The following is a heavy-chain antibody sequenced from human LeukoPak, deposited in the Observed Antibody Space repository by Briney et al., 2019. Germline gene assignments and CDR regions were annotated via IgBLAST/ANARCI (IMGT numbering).Heavy chain of an antibody. V-gene: IGHV1-3*03. CDR3: ARGFDFWSGYSYYYMDV. CDR1: GYTFTSYA. Sequence: ASVKVSCKASGYTFTSYAMHWVRQAPGQRLEWMGWINAGNGNTKYSQEFQGRVTITRDTSASTAYMELSSLRSEDMAVYYCARGFDFWSGYSYYYMDVWGKGTTVTVSS. D-gene: IGHD3-3*01. J-gene: IGHJ6*03. CDR2: INAGNGNT.